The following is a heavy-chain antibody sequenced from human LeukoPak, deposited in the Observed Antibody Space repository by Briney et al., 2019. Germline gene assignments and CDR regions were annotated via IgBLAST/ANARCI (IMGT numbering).Heavy chain of an antibody. CDR1: GYTFTSYD. CDR2: MNPNSGNT. Sequence: ASVKVSCKASGYTFTSYDINWVRQATGQGLEWMGWMNPNSGNTGYAQKFQGRVTMTRNTSISTAYMELSSLRSEDTAVYYCARGDRVLRFLEWANNHYYYYMDVWGKGTTVTVSS. D-gene: IGHD3-3*01. J-gene: IGHJ6*03. CDR3: ARGDRVLRFLEWANNHYYYYMDV. V-gene: IGHV1-8*01.